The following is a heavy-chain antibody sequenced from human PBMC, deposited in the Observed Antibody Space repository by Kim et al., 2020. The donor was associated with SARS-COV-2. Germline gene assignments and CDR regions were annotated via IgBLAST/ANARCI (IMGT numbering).Heavy chain of an antibody. CDR3: ATWWELSTGDSFDI. D-gene: IGHD1-26*01. J-gene: IGHJ3*02. V-gene: IGHV4-34*01. Sequence: PSLRREVTISVHTSKNQFSLKLSSVPAADTAVYYCATWWELSTGDSFDIWGQGTMVTVSS.